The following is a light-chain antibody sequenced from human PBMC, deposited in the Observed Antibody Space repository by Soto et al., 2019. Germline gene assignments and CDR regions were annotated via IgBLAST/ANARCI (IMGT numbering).Light chain of an antibody. Sequence: EIVLTQSPGTLSFSPGERATLSCRASQSVSSSYLVWYQQKAGQAPRLLIYGESSRATGIPDRFSGSGSGTDFTLTISRLEPEDSAMYYCQQYVTTPWTFGQGTKVEI. J-gene: IGKJ1*01. CDR2: GES. V-gene: IGKV3-20*01. CDR1: QSVSSSY. CDR3: QQYVTTPWT.